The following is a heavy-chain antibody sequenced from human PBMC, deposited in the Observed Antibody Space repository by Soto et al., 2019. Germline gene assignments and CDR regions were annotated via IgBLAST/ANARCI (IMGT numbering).Heavy chain of an antibody. CDR3: AKARFRDSSMFLLDY. V-gene: IGHV3-23*01. Sequence: EVQLLESGGGLVQPGGSLRLSCAASGFTFSSYAMSWVRQAPGKGLEWVSAISGSGGSTYYADSVKGRFTISRDNSKNSLYLQMNSLRAEDTAVYYCAKARFRDSSMFLLDYWGQGTLVTVSS. CDR1: GFTFSSYA. J-gene: IGHJ4*02. CDR2: ISGSGGST. D-gene: IGHD6-19*01.